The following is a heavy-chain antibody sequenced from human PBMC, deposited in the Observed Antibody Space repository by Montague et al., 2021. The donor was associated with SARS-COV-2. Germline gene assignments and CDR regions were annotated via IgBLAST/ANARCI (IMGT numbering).Heavy chain of an antibody. J-gene: IGHJ6*02. CDR1: VFTFSRYG. Sequence: SLRLSCAASVFTFSRYGMHLVRQAPGKGLEWVAVRWYDGSNNYYXXSLKVRFTISRDNSKNTLYLQMNSLRAEDTAVYYCAKDRVRGYSYGNYYYYGMDVWGQGTTVTVSS. CDR3: AKDRVRGYSYGNYYYYGMDV. V-gene: IGHV3-33*06. CDR2: RWYDGSNN. D-gene: IGHD5-18*01.